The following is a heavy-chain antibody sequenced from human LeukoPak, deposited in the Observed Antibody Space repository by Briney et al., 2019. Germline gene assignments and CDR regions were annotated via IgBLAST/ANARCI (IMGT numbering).Heavy chain of an antibody. D-gene: IGHD4-17*01. Sequence: SETLSLTCTVSGGSISSSSYYWGWIRQPPGKGLEWIGSIYYSGSTYYNPSLKSRVTISVDTSKNQFSLKLSSVTAADTAVYYCARITYGDYGTLLDYWGQGTLVTVSS. CDR2: IYYSGST. V-gene: IGHV4-39*07. J-gene: IGHJ4*02. CDR3: ARITYGDYGTLLDY. CDR1: GGSISSSSYY.